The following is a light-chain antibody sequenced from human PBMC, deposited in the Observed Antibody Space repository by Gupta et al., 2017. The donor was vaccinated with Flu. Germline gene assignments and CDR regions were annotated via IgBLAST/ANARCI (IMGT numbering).Light chain of an antibody. CDR1: NIGSKT. J-gene: IGLJ2*01. CDR3: QVWDSSSEHQV. Sequence: SYVLTQPPSVSVAPGKTARITCGGNNIGSKTVHWYQQKPGQAPVLVVYDDSDRPSGIPERLSGSNSGSTATLTISRVEDGDEADYYCQVWDSSSEHQVCGGGTKLTGL. CDR2: DDS. V-gene: IGLV3-21*03.